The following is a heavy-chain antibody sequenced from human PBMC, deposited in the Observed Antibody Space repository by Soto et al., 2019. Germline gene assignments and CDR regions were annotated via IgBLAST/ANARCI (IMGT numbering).Heavy chain of an antibody. CDR1: GGSISSGGYY. D-gene: IGHD2-15*01. Sequence: QVQLQESGPGLVKPSQTLSLTCTVSGGSISSGGYYWSWIRQHPGKGLEWIGYIYYSGSTYYNPSLKSRVTISVDTSKNQFSLKLSSVTAADTAVYYCAGYCSGGSCYPYNWFDPWGQGTLVTVSS. V-gene: IGHV4-31*03. CDR2: IYYSGST. CDR3: AGYCSGGSCYPYNWFDP. J-gene: IGHJ5*02.